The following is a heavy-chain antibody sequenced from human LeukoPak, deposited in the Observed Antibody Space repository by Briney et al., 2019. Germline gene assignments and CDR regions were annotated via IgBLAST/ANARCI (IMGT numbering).Heavy chain of an antibody. CDR2: ISSSSSTI. CDR3: ARDRMATFYYFDY. Sequence: GGSLRLSCAASGFTFSSYSMNWVRQAPGKGLEWVSYISSSSSTIYYADSVKGRFTISRDNAKNSLYLQMNSLRAEDTAVYYCARDRMATFYYFDYWGQGTLVTVSS. V-gene: IGHV3-48*01. D-gene: IGHD5-24*01. J-gene: IGHJ4*02. CDR1: GFTFSSYS.